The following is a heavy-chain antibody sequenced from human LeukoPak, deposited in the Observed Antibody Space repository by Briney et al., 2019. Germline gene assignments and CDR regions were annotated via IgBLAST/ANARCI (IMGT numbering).Heavy chain of an antibody. CDR2: ISSSGSTI. Sequence: GSLSLSCAASGFTFIDYYMSWIRQAPGKGLEWVSYISSSGSTIYYADSVKGRFTISRDNAKNSLYLQMNSLRAEDTAVYYCASSYYDSSGYSDYWGQGTLVTVSS. CDR3: ASSYYDSSGYSDY. J-gene: IGHJ4*02. CDR1: GFTFIDYY. D-gene: IGHD3-22*01. V-gene: IGHV3-11*04.